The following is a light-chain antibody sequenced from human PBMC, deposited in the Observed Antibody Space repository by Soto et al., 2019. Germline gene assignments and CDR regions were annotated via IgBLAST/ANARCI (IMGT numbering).Light chain of an antibody. J-gene: IGKJ4*01. CDR2: DAS. Sequence: EIVLTQSPATLSLSPGERATLSCRASQSVSSYLAWYQQKPGQAPRLLIYDASNRATGIPARFSGSGSGTDFTLTISSLELEDFAVYYCRDRSNWPITCGGGTKVDIK. CDR3: RDRSNWPIT. CDR1: QSVSSY. V-gene: IGKV3-11*01.